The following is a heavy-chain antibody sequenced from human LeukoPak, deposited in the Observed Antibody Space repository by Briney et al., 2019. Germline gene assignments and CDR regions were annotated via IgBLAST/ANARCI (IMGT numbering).Heavy chain of an antibody. CDR1: GFTFSSYA. J-gene: IGHJ4*02. CDR2: ISYDGSNK. CDR3: AILNVAAASRGGFDY. Sequence: PGRSLRLSCAASGFTFSSYALHWVRQAPGKGLEWVAVISYDGSNKYYADSVKGRFTISRDNSKNTLYLQMNSLRAEDTAVYYCAILNVAAASRGGFDYWGQGTLVTVTS. V-gene: IGHV3-30-3*01. D-gene: IGHD6-13*01.